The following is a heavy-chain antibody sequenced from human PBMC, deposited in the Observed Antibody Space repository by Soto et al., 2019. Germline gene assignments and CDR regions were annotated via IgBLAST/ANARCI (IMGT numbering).Heavy chain of an antibody. Sequence: ASVKVSCKASGYTFTGYYMHLVRQAPGQGLEWMGWINPKSGGTNYAQKFQGWVTMTRDTSISTAYMELSRLRSDDTAVYYCARGMYYDYVYWFDPWGQGTLVTVSS. V-gene: IGHV1-2*04. CDR3: ARGMYYDYVYWFDP. J-gene: IGHJ5*02. CDR2: INPKSGGT. CDR1: GYTFTGYY. D-gene: IGHD3-16*01.